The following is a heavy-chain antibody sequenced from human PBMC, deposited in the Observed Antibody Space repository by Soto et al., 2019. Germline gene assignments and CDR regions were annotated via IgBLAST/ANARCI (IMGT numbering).Heavy chain of an antibody. J-gene: IGHJ4*02. V-gene: IGHV1-46*01. CDR1: GGTFSSYT. D-gene: IGHD5-12*01. Sequence: GASVKVSCKASGGTFSSYTISWVRQAPGQGLEWMGIINPSGGSTSYAQKFQGRVTMTRDTSTSTVYMELSSLRSEDTAVYYCARELSGYSGYDLAYWGQGTLVTVSS. CDR2: INPSGGST. CDR3: ARELSGYSGYDLAY.